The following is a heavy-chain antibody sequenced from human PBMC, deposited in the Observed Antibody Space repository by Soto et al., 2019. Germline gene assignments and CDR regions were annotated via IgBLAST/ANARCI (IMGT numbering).Heavy chain of an antibody. D-gene: IGHD3-10*01. CDR1: GGSISRNY. Sequence: SSETLSLTCTVSGGSISRNYWSWIRQPPGKGLEWIGYIYYSGSTNYNPSLESRLTISVDTSKNQFSLKLSSVTAADTAVYYCARDRNYYGSGSDYYGMDVWGQGTTVTVSS. V-gene: IGHV4-59*01. CDR3: ARDRNYYGSGSDYYGMDV. CDR2: IYYSGST. J-gene: IGHJ6*02.